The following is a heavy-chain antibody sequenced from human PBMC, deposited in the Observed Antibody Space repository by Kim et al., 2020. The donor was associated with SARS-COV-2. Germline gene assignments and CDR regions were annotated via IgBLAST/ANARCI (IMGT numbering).Heavy chain of an antibody. Sequence: ASVKVSCKASGYTFTSYGISWVRQAPGQGLEWMGWISAYNGNTNYAQKLQGRVTMTTDTSTSTAYMELRSLRSDDTAVYYCARLYYDFWSGQTNYGMDVWGQGTTVTVSS. J-gene: IGHJ6*02. CDR2: ISAYNGNT. V-gene: IGHV1-18*01. D-gene: IGHD3-3*01. CDR3: ARLYYDFWSGQTNYGMDV. CDR1: GYTFTSYG.